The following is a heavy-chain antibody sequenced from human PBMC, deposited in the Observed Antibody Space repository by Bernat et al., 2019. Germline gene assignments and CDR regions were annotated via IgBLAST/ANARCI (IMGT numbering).Heavy chain of an antibody. CDR3: AREVDTAMADYYYYYGMDV. J-gene: IGHJ6*02. CDR1: GYTFTGYY. CDR2: INPNSGGT. D-gene: IGHD5-18*01. V-gene: IGHV1-2*06. Sequence: QVQLVQSGAEVKKPGASVKVSCKASGYTFTGYYMHWVRQAPGQGLEWMGRINPNSGGTNYAQKFQGRVTMTRDTSISTAYMELSRLRSDDTAVYYCAREVDTAMADYYYYYGMDVWGQGTTVTVSS.